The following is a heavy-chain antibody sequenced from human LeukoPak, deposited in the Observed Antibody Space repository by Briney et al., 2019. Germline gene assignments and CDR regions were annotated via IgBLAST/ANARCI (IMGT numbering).Heavy chain of an antibody. CDR2: ISSSSSYI. D-gene: IGHD5-12*01. Sequence: GGSLRLSCAASGFTFSSYSMNWVRQAPGKGLEWVSSISSSSSYIYYADSVKGRFTNSRDNAKNSLYLQMNSLTAEDTAFYYCARAEGYGAIDYWGQGTLVTVS. V-gene: IGHV3-21*01. CDR3: ARAEGYGAIDY. J-gene: IGHJ4*02. CDR1: GFTFSSYS.